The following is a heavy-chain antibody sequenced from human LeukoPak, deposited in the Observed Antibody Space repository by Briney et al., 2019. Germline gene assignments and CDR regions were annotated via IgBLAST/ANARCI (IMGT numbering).Heavy chain of an antibody. CDR3: ARERFGAYYFDY. CDR2: IYSGGGT. J-gene: IGHJ4*02. D-gene: IGHD3-10*01. V-gene: IGHV3-66*01. CDR1: GFTVSSNY. Sequence: PGGSLRLSCAASGFTVSSNYMSWVRQAPGKGLEGVSVIYSGGGTYYADSVKGRFTISRDNSKNTLFLQMNSLRAEDTAVYYCARERFGAYYFDYWGQGTLVTVSS.